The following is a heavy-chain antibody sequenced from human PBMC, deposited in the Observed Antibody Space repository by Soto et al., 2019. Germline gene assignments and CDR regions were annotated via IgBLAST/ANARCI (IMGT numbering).Heavy chain of an antibody. D-gene: IGHD1-26*01. CDR1: GYTLTELS. V-gene: IGHV1-24*01. CDR2: FDPEDGET. CDR3: ATWSPAEGSRY. J-gene: IGHJ4*02. Sequence: QVQLVQSGAEVKKPGASVKVSCKVSGYTLTELSMHWVRQAPGKGLEWMGGFDPEDGETIYAQKFQGRVTXTVXTSTDTAYMELSSLRSEDTAGYYCATWSPAEGSRYWGQGTLVTVSS.